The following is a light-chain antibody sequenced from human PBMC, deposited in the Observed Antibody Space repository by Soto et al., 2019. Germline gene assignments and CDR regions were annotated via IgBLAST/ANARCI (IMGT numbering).Light chain of an antibody. V-gene: IGKV3-15*01. CDR2: GAS. CDR1: QNVSNN. Sequence: EIVLTQSPSTLSVFPGEKATLSCGASQNVSNNLAWYHQKPGQAPRPLIYGASTRATGVPARFRGSGSETEFTLTISSLQSEDFAIYYCQQYSSWPFTFGHGTKVDIE. CDR3: QQYSSWPFT. J-gene: IGKJ3*01.